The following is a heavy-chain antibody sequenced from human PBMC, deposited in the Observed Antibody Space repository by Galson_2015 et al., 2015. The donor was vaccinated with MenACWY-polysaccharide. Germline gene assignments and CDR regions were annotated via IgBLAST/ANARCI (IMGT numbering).Heavy chain of an antibody. CDR2: ISGDSRTI. D-gene: IGHD6-13*01. CDR3: ARDSGTAGADDF. J-gene: IGHJ4*02. Sequence: SLRLSCAASGFTFSAYRMTWVRQAPGTGLEWVSYISGDSRTIFYAESMKGRFTISRDNAGNSLYLQMNSLRNEDTALYYCARDSGTAGADDFWGQGTLVTVSS. V-gene: IGHV3-48*02. CDR1: GFTFSAYR.